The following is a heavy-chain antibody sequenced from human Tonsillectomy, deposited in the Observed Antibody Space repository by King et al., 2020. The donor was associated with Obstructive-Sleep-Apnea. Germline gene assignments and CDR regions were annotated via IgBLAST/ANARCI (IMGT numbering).Heavy chain of an antibody. J-gene: IGHJ4*02. Sequence: VQLVESGGGLVQPGGSLRLSCAASGFTVSSNYMNWVRQAPGKGLEWGSIIYSDGNTYYADSVRGRFTISRDNSKNTLYLQMNSLRAEDTAMYYCASPGTPASGTVYWGQGTLVTVSS. V-gene: IGHV3-66*01. CDR3: ASPGTPASGTVY. CDR2: IYSDGNT. CDR1: GFTVSSNY. D-gene: IGHD6-13*01.